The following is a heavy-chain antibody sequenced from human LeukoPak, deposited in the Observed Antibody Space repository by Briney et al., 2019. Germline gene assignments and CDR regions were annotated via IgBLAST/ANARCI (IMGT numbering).Heavy chain of an antibody. D-gene: IGHD4-17*01. CDR2: ISSSSSYI. CDR3: ARGLYGDEDDVGY. Sequence: GGSLRLSCAASGFTFSSYSMNWVRQAPGKGLEWVSSISSSSSYIYYADSVKGRFTISRDNAKNSLYLQMNSLRAEDTAVYYCARGLYGDEDDVGYWGQGTLVTVSS. J-gene: IGHJ4*02. V-gene: IGHV3-21*04. CDR1: GFTFSSYS.